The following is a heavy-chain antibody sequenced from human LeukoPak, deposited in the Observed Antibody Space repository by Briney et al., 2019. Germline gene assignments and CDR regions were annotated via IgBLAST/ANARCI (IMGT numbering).Heavy chain of an antibody. D-gene: IGHD6-13*01. CDR2: IYHSGST. Sequence: SETLSLTCTVSGGSISSGGYYWSWIRQPPGKGLEWIGYIYHSGSTYYNPSLKSRVTISVDRSKNQFSLKLSSVTAADTAVYYCARETRDSSSWYGYYFDYWGQGTLVTVSS. V-gene: IGHV4-30-2*01. J-gene: IGHJ4*02. CDR3: ARETRDSSSWYGYYFDY. CDR1: GGSISSGGYY.